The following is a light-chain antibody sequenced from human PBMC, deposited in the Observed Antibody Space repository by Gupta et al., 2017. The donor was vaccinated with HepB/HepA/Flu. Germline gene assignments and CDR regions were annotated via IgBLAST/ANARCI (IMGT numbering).Light chain of an antibody. V-gene: IGLV2-11*01. CDR2: DVT. J-gene: IGLJ3*02. Sequence: QSALTQPRSVSGSPGQSVAISCTGTSRDVGSYNSVSWYRQHPGKAPQLMTYDVTRRPSGVPDRFSGSKSGNTASLTISGLQAEDEADYYCCSYAGSYSWVFGGGTKVTVL. CDR1: SRDVGSYNS. CDR3: CSYAGSYSWV.